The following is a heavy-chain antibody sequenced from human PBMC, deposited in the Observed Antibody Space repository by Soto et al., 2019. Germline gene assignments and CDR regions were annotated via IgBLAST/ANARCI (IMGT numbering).Heavy chain of an antibody. Sequence: ETLSLTCAVYGGSFSGYYWSWIRQPPGKGLEWVGEINPSGSPNYNPSLKSRVTISVDTSKNQFSLKLSSVTAADTAVYYCARSREQWLVDAFDIWGQGTMVTVSS. CDR1: GGSFSGYY. CDR2: INPSGSP. J-gene: IGHJ3*02. CDR3: ARSREQWLVDAFDI. V-gene: IGHV4-34*01. D-gene: IGHD6-19*01.